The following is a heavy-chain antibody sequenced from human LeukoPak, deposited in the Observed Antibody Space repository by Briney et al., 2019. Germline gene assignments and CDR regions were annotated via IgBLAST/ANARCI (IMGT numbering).Heavy chain of an antibody. V-gene: IGHV1-2*02. D-gene: IGHD3-10*01. CDR2: INPNSGDT. CDR3: ARNLWFGESSDAFDM. Sequence: ASVKVSCKASGYTFTDYYMHWVRQAPGQGLEWMGWINPNSGDTNYAQKFQGRVTMTRDTSISTAYMEMSRLRSDDTAVYYCARNLWFGESSDAFDMWGQGTMVTVSS. CDR1: GYTFTDYY. J-gene: IGHJ3*02.